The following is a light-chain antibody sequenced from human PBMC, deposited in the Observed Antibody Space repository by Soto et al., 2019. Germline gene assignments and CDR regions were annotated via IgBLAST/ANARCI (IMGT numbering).Light chain of an antibody. CDR2: LNNDGSH. V-gene: IGLV4-69*01. J-gene: IGLJ2*01. CDR1: SRHSSYA. Sequence: QTVVTQPPSASASLGASVKLTCTLSSRHSSYAIAWHQHQPGKGPRYLMKLNNDGSHIRGDGIPDCFSGSTSGAERYLTISTLQSEDEGDYYCQTWGTGMVFGGGTKLTVL. CDR3: QTWGTGMV.